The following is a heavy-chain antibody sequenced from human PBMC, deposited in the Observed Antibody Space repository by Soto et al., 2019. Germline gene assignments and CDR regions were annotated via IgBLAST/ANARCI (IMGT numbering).Heavy chain of an antibody. CDR3: ARDRGVTAMVPFDY. CDR1: GFTFSSYS. V-gene: IGHV3-21*01. CDR2: ISSSSSYI. J-gene: IGHJ4*02. D-gene: IGHD5-18*01. Sequence: EVQLVESGGGLVKPGGSLRLSCAASGFTFSSYSMNWVRQAPGKGLEWVSSISSSSSYIYYADSVKGRFTISRDNAKNSLYLQMNSLRAEDTAVYYCARDRGVTAMVPFDYWGQGTLVTVSS.